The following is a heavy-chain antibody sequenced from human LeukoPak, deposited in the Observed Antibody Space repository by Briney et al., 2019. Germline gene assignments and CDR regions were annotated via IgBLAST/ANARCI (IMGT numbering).Heavy chain of an antibody. J-gene: IGHJ3*02. V-gene: IGHV3-43*02. CDR1: GFTFDDYA. Sequence: AGGSLRLSCAASGFTFDDYAMHWVRQAPGKGLEWVSLISGDGGSTYYADSVKGRFTISRDNSKNSLYLQMNSLRTEDTALYYCGKGRYYYHSSDDFDIWGQGTMVTVSS. D-gene: IGHD3-22*01. CDR3: GKGRYYYHSSDDFDI. CDR2: ISGDGGST.